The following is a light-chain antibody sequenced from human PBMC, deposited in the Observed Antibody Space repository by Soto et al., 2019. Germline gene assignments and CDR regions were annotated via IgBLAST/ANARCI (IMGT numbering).Light chain of an antibody. V-gene: IGLV2-14*01. J-gene: IGLJ2*01. CDR1: SSDVGAYNF. Sequence: QSALTQPASVSGSPGQSITISCTGTSSDVGAYNFVSWYQQHPGKAPKLMIYDVSNRPSGVSNRFSGSKSGKTASLTISGLQAEDESDYYCTSYTTSNTQVFGGGTKLTVL. CDR3: TSYTTSNTQV. CDR2: DVS.